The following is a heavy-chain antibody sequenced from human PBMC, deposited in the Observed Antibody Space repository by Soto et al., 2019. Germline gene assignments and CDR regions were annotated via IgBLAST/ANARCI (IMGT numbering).Heavy chain of an antibody. CDR1: GFTFSSYS. CDR2: ISSSSSYI. V-gene: IGHV3-21*01. D-gene: IGHD6-6*01. CDR3: ARDLEEQLGTCYYYYGMDV. J-gene: IGHJ6*02. Sequence: GGSLRLSCAASGFTFSSYSMNWVRQAPGKGLEWVSSISSSSSYIYYADSVKGRFTISRDNAKNSLYLQMNSLRAEDTAVYYCARDLEEQLGTCYYYYGMDVWGQGTTVTVSS.